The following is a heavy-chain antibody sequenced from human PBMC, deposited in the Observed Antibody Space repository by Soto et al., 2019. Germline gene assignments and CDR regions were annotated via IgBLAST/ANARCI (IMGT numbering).Heavy chain of an antibody. CDR3: AKGPYGDFIGVLKY. CDR2: ISYDGSNK. Sequence: VRQAPGKGLEWVAVISYDGSNKYYADSVKCRFTISRDNSKNTLYLQMNSLRAEDTAVYYCAKGPYGDFIGVLKYWGQGTLVTVSS. J-gene: IGHJ4*02. D-gene: IGHD4-17*01. V-gene: IGHV3-30*18.